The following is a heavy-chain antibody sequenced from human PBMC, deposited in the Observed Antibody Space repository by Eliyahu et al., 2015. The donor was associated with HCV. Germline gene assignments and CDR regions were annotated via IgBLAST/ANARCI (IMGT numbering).Heavy chain of an antibody. CDR3: ATDPLGGYSYDTDYYYGMDV. J-gene: IGHJ6*02. V-gene: IGHV1-69-2*01. CDR1: GYTFTDYY. CDR2: VDPEDGET. D-gene: IGHD5-18*01. Sequence: EVQLVQSGAEVKKPGATVKISCKVSGYTFTDYYMHWVQQAPGKGLEWMGLVDPEDGETIYAEKFQGRVTITADTSTDTAYMELSSLRSEDTAVYYCATDPLGGYSYDTDYYYGMDVWGQGTTVTVSS.